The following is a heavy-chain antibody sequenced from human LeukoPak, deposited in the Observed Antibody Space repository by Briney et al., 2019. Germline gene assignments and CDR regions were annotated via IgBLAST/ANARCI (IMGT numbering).Heavy chain of an antibody. J-gene: IGHJ4*02. D-gene: IGHD3-16*01. CDR3: ARSGGDY. Sequence: PSETLSLTCTVSGGSFTSSIFYWSWIRQPAGKGLEWVGRTFTSGRTDYNPSLRSRVTISVDTSKNQFSLKLSSVTAADTAVYYCARSGGDYWGQGTLVTVSS. V-gene: IGHV4-61*02. CDR2: TFTSGRT. CDR1: GGSFTSSIFY.